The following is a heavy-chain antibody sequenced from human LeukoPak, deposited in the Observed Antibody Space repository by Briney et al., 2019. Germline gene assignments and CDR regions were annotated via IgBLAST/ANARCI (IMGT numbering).Heavy chain of an antibody. V-gene: IGHV3-7*03. CDR2: IDRDGRVQ. Sequence: GGSLRLSCTASGFTTHYWLNWVRQSPGKGLEWVANIDRDGRVQHYVDSVEGRFTISRDSAKNSLALQMHSLRAEDTAVYYCAKGDIGGSIYYYMDVWGKGTTVTVSS. J-gene: IGHJ6*03. CDR1: GFTTHYW. CDR3: AKGDIGGSIYYYMDV. D-gene: IGHD1-26*01.